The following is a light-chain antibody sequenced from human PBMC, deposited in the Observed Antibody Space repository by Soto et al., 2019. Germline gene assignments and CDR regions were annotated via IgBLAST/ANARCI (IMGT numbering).Light chain of an antibody. CDR1: SSDGGIYNY. CDR2: DVN. Sequence: QSVLTQPASVSGSPGQSITLSCTGTSSDGGIYNYVSWYQQHPGKAPKLMIYDVNNRPSGISNRFSGSKSGNTASLTISGLQAEDEADYYCSSFTSSSTYVFGTGTKVTVL. CDR3: SSFTSSSTYV. V-gene: IGLV2-14*01. J-gene: IGLJ1*01.